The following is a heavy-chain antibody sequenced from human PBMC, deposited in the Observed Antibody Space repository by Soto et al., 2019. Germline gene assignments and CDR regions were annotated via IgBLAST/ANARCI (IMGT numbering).Heavy chain of an antibody. CDR2: INAGNGNT. CDR1: GYTFTSYA. Sequence: ASVKVSCKASGYTFTSYAMHWVRHAPGQRLEWMGWINAGNGNTKYSQKFQGRVTITRDTSASTAYMELSSLRSEDTAVYYCARRGSYLPFYYYYYGMDVWGQGTTVTVSS. J-gene: IGHJ6*02. CDR3: ARRGSYLPFYYYYYGMDV. D-gene: IGHD1-26*01. V-gene: IGHV1-3*01.